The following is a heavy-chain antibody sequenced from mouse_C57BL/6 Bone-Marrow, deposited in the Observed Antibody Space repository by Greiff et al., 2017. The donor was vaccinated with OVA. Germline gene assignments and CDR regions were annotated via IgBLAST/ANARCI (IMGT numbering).Heavy chain of an antibody. CDR3: ARGRLRRGIYYAMDY. CDR2: IHPNSGST. D-gene: IGHD2-4*01. Sequence: QVQLQQPGAELVKPGASVKLSCKASGYTFTSYWMHWVKQRPGQGLEWIGMIHPNSGSTNYNEKFKSKATLTVDKSSRTAYMQLSSLTSEDSAVYYCARGRLRRGIYYAMDYWGQGTSVTVSS. V-gene: IGHV1-64*01. J-gene: IGHJ4*01. CDR1: GYTFTSYW.